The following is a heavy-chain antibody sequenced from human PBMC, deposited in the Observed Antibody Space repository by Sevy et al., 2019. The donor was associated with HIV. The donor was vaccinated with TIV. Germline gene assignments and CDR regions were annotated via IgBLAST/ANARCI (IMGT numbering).Heavy chain of an antibody. Sequence: SETLSLTCTVSGDSISSNYWNWIRQPPGKGLERIGYIYYSGSTKYNPSLKSRVTISVDTSKNQFSLRLSSVTAADTAVYYCARQSVTYDILTGWNYYGVDVWGQGTTVTVSS. CDR1: GDSISSNY. CDR3: ARQSVTYDILTGWNYYGVDV. D-gene: IGHD3-9*01. CDR2: IYYSGST. J-gene: IGHJ6*02. V-gene: IGHV4-59*08.